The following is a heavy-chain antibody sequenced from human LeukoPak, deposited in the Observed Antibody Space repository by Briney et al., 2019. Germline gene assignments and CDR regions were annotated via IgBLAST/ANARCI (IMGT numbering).Heavy chain of an antibody. V-gene: IGHV3-23*01. J-gene: IGHJ4*02. Sequence: PGGSLRLSCAVSGFTFSSHAMSWVRQAPGKGLEWVSAISPSGGSTYYADSVKGRFTISRDNSKNKLYLQMNSLRAEDTAVYYCAKDKDYDFLTGRRAYFDYWGQGTLVTVSS. CDR2: ISPSGGST. D-gene: IGHD3-9*01. CDR3: AKDKDYDFLTGRRAYFDY. CDR1: GFTFSSHA.